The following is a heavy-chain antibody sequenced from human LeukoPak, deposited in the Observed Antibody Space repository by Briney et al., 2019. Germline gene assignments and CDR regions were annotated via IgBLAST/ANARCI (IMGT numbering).Heavy chain of an antibody. J-gene: IGHJ4*02. Sequence: GGSLRLSCAASGFTFSSYSMNWVRQAPGKGLEWVSSISSSSSYIYYADSVKGRFTISRDNAKNSLYLQMNSLRAEDTAVYCCARYSSGWPGYFDYWGQGTLVTVSS. CDR2: ISSSSSYI. V-gene: IGHV3-21*01. CDR3: ARYSSGWPGYFDY. D-gene: IGHD6-25*01. CDR1: GFTFSSYS.